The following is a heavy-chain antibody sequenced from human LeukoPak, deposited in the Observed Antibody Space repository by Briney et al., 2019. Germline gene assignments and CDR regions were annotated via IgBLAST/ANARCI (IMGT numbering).Heavy chain of an antibody. V-gene: IGHV1-69*13. J-gene: IGHJ6*01. CDR3: ARDGITMCGGVTYYGMDV. CDR2: IIPIFGTA. D-gene: IGHD3-3*01. Sequence: SVNVSCTASGGTFSSYAISWVRQAPGQGLEWMGGIIPIFGTANYAQKFQGRVTITADESTSTAYMELSSLRSEDTAVYYCARDGITMCGGVTYYGMDVWGQGDTGTVSS. CDR1: GGTFSSYA.